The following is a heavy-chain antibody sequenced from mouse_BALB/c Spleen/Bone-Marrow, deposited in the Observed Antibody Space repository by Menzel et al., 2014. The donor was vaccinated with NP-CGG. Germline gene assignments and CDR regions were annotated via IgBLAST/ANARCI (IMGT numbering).Heavy chain of an antibody. Sequence: QVQLQQSGAELARPGASVKLSCKASGYTFTSHWMRWVKQRPGQGLEWIGAIYPGDGDTRYTQKFRGKATLTADKSSNTAYMQLSSLTSEDSAVYFCASPYGNYDAMDYWGQGTSVTVSS. CDR2: IYPGDGDT. V-gene: IGHV1-87*01. CDR3: ASPYGNYDAMDY. J-gene: IGHJ4*01. CDR1: GYTFTSHW. D-gene: IGHD2-1*01.